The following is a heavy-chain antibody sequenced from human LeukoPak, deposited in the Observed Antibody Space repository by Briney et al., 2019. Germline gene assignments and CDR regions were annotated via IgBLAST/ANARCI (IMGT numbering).Heavy chain of an antibody. CDR2: ISGSGGST. V-gene: IGHV3-23*01. J-gene: IGHJ4*02. Sequence: PGGSLRLSCAASGFTFSSYGMSWVRQAPGKGLEWVSAISGSGGSTYYADSVKGRFTISRDNSKNTLYLQMNSLRAEDTAVYYCAKATDYYGSGSYYGFDYWGQGTLVTVSS. CDR1: GFTFSSYG. CDR3: AKATDYYGSGSYYGFDY. D-gene: IGHD3-10*01.